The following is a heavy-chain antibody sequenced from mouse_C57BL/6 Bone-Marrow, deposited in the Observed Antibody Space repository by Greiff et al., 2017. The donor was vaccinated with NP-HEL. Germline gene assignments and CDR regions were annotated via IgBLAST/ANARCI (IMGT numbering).Heavy chain of an antibody. J-gene: IGHJ2*01. CDR2: ISSGGDYI. CDR3: TRENGSSYGNFDY. CDR1: GFTFSSYA. Sequence: EVKLMESGEGLVKPGGSLKLSCAASGFTFSSYAMSWVRQTPEKRPEWVAYISSGGDYIYYADTVKGRFTISRDNARNTLYLQMSSLKSEDTAMYYCTRENGSSYGNFDYWGQGTTLTVSS. D-gene: IGHD1-1*01. V-gene: IGHV5-9-1*02.